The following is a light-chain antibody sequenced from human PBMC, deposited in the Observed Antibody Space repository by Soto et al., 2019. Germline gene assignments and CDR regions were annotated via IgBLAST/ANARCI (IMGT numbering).Light chain of an antibody. CDR3: SSYAGSITIYV. CDR2: EVT. V-gene: IGLV2-8*01. CDR1: SSDVGAYNF. J-gene: IGLJ1*01. Sequence: ALAQPPSASGSPGQSVTISCTGTSSDVGAYNFVSWYQQLPGKAPKLMIYEVTKRPSGVPDRFSGSKSGNTASLTVSGLQAEDEADYYCSSYAGSITIYVFGTGTKVTVL.